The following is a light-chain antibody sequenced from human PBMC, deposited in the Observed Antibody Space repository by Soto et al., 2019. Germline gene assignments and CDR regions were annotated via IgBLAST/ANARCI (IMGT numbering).Light chain of an antibody. J-gene: IGLJ2*01. CDR3: RSFRSGGTRVV. CDR2: EVT. Sequence: QSALTQPASVSGSPGQSITISCTGTSSDIGGYNYVSWYQQYPGKAPKLIIYEVTNRPSRISGRFSGSQSGNTASLTIPGLQGEDAAGYHFRSFRSGGTRVVFGGGTPLTVL. CDR1: SSDIGGYNY. V-gene: IGLV2-14*01.